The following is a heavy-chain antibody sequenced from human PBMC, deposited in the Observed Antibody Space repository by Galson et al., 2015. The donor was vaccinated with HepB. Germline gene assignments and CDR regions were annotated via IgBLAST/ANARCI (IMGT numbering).Heavy chain of an antibody. V-gene: IGHV4-30-2*01. D-gene: IGHD5-12*01. Sequence: TLSLTCAVSGASISSGGYSWSWIRQPPGEGLAWIGYIYHSGNNYYNPSLKSRVTISVDRSKNQFSLKLSSASAADMAVYYCARGPDYSGFDSWGQGTLVTVSS. J-gene: IGHJ5*01. CDR2: IYHSGNN. CDR3: ARGPDYSGFDS. CDR1: GASISSGGYS.